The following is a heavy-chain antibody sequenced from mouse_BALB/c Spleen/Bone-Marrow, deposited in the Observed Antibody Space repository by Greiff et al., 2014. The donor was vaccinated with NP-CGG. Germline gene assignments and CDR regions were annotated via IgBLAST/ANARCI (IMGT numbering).Heavy chain of an antibody. CDR3: ERYYYGNSRFAY. Sequence: EVQLQQSGAELVKPGASVKLSCTASGFNFTDTSMHWVKQRPEQGLEWIGWIDPANGNTKYDPKFQGKATITADTSSNTAYLQLSSLTAEDTAVYDCERYYYGNSRFAYWGQGTLVTVSA. CDR2: IDPANGNT. D-gene: IGHD1-1*01. V-gene: IGHV14-3*02. CDR1: GFNFTDTS. J-gene: IGHJ3*01.